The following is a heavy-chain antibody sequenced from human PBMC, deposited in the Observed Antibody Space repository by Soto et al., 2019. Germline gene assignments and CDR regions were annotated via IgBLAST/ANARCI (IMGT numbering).Heavy chain of an antibody. V-gene: IGHV1-18*01. CDR1: GYAFTTYG. Sequence: QVHLVQSGAEVKKPGASVKVSCKGSGYAFTTYGITWVRQAPGQGLEWMGWISAHNGNTNYAQKLQGRVTVTRDTSPSTAYMALRSLRSADTAVYYCARGRDGDYWGQGALVTVPS. CDR3: ARGRDGDY. CDR2: ISAHNGNT. D-gene: IGHD6-6*01. J-gene: IGHJ4*02.